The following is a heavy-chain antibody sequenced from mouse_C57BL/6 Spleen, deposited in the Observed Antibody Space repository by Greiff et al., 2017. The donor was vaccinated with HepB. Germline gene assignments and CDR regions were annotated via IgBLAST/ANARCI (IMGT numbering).Heavy chain of an antibody. J-gene: IGHJ2*01. D-gene: IGHD1-1*01. CDR1: GFTFSSYA. CDR2: ISDGGSYT. CDR3: ARGRLRLYYFDY. Sequence: EVQRVESGGGLVKPGGSLKLSCAASGFTFSSYAMSWVRQTPEKRLEWVATISDGGSYTYYPDNVKGRFTISRDNAKNNLYLQMSHLKSEDTAMYYCARGRLRLYYFDYWGQGTTLTVSS. V-gene: IGHV5-4*01.